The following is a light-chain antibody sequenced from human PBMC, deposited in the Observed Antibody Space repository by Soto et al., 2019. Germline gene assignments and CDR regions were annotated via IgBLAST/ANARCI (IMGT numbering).Light chain of an antibody. V-gene: IGKV3-20*01. CDR2: GIS. J-gene: IGKJ1*01. CDR3: EQYGSSPRT. Sequence: EVVLTQSPGTLSLSPGEGATLSCRASQSVSSNYFAWYQQKAGQAPRLLIYGISTRATGIPDRFGGSGSGTDFTLTISRLEPEDFALYYCEQYGSSPRTFGQGTRVEIK. CDR1: QSVSSNY.